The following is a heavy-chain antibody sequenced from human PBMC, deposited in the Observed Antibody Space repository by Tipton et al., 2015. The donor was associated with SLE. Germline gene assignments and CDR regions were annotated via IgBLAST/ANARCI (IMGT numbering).Heavy chain of an antibody. CDR2: ISHDGGT. J-gene: IGHJ4*02. Sequence: TLSLTCAVYGGSLTGYLWTWIRRPPGRGLEWIGEISHDGGTNYNPSLKRRVTMSIDTSGNQFSLKLTSVAAADTAVYYCARGVDYWGQGTLVTVSS. CDR1: GGSLTGYL. V-gene: IGHV4-34*01. CDR3: ARGVDY.